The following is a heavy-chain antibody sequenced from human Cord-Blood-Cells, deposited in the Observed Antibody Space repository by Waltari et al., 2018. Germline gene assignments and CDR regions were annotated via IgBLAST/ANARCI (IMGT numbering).Heavy chain of an antibody. CDR3: AKVAVLVRGANDY. J-gene: IGHJ4*02. V-gene: IGHV3-30*02. CDR2: IREDGSNK. D-gene: IGHD3-10*01. CDR1: GFTFSSYG. Sequence: QVQLVESGGGVVQPGGSLRLSCAASGFTFSSYGMHWVRRAPGKGVGGVEFIREDGSNKYYADAVKGRFTISRDNSKNTLYLQMNSLRAEDTAVYYCAKVAVLVRGANDYWGQGTLVTVSS.